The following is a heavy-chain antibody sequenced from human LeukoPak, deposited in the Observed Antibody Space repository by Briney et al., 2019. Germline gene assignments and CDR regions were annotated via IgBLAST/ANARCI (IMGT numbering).Heavy chain of an antibody. D-gene: IGHD3-16*01. V-gene: IGHV3-74*01. CDR1: GFTFSSFW. CDR2: IKSDGSET. Sequence: HPGGSLRLSCAASGFTFSSFWIYWVRHAPGKGLVWVSRIKSDGSETLYADSVKGRFTISRDNAKNTLYLQMNSLRAEDTAVYYCARVRMGDDFNPFDYWGQGTLVTVSS. J-gene: IGHJ4*02. CDR3: ARVRMGDDFNPFDY.